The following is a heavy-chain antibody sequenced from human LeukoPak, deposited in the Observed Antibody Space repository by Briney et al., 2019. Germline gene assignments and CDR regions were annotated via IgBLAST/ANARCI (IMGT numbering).Heavy chain of an antibody. CDR2: ISGSGGST. V-gene: IGHV3-23*01. CDR1: GFTFSSYV. J-gene: IGHJ4*02. D-gene: IGHD6-19*01. Sequence: QPGRSLRLSCAVSGFTFSSYVMSWVRQAPGKGLGWVSTISGSGGSTYYADSVKGRFTISRDNSKNTLYLQMNSLRAEDTAVYYCAKPVAGTGYFDYWGQGTLVTVSS. CDR3: AKPVAGTGYFDY.